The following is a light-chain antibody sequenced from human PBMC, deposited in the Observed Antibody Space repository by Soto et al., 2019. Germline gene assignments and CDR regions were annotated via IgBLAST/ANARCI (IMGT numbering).Light chain of an antibody. Sequence: QSVLTQPPSVSGTPGQRVNMSCSGSSSNIGSKSVSWYQHLPQTAPTLLIFSNNQRPSGVPGRFSGSKSGTSASLAISGLQSDDETQYYCASWDDSLNVYVFGAGTKLTVL. CDR2: SNN. CDR1: SSNIGSKS. J-gene: IGLJ2*01. V-gene: IGLV1-44*01. CDR3: ASWDDSLNVYV.